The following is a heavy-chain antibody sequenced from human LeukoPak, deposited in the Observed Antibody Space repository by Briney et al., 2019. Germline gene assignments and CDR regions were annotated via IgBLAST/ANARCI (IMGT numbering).Heavy chain of an antibody. Sequence: PGGSLRLSCAASGFTFSSYSMNWVRQAPGKGLEWVSSISSSSSYIYYADSVKGRFTISRDNAKNSLYLQMNSLRAEDTAVYYCARDPMFQVAGTESYYYYYMDVWGKGTTVTVSS. V-gene: IGHV3-21*01. CDR2: ISSSSSYI. CDR1: GFTFSSYS. CDR3: ARDPMFQVAGTESYYYYYMDV. J-gene: IGHJ6*03. D-gene: IGHD2-15*01.